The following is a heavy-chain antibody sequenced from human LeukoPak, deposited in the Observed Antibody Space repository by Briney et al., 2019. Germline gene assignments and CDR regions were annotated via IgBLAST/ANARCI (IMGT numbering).Heavy chain of an antibody. J-gene: IGHJ4*02. D-gene: IGHD6-19*01. V-gene: IGHV3-7*01. Sequence: GGFVRLSCVGSGFTLSGHSLHWVRQAPGKGLEWVANIKEDGSQIYYVDSVKGRFTISRDNAKNLVFLQMNSLRAEDTAVYYCAGSSGWLFHYWGQGTLVAVSS. CDR3: AGSSGWLFHY. CDR1: GFTLSGHS. CDR2: IKEDGSQI.